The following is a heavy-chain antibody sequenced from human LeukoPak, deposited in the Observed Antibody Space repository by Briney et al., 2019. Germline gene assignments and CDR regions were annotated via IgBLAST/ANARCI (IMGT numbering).Heavy chain of an antibody. V-gene: IGHV3-23*01. Sequence: GGSLRLSCAASGFTFSNYAMSWVRQAPGKGLEWVSAISGSGDNTYYAESVKGRFTVSRDNSKNTLYVQMKSLRAEDTAVYYCAKDFVVVPGNVNYFDYWGQGTLVTVSS. CDR3: AKDFVVVPGNVNYFDY. D-gene: IGHD2-21*02. CDR1: GFTFSNYA. CDR2: ISGSGDNT. J-gene: IGHJ4*02.